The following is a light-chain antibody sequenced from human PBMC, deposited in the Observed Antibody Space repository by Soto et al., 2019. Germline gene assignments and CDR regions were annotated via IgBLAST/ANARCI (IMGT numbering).Light chain of an antibody. J-gene: IGKJ3*01. CDR2: AAS. V-gene: IGKV1-39*01. Sequence: DIQVTQSPSSLSASVGDRVTITCRASQNSDRDLNWYQQKPGKAPKLLIFAASSLQRGVPARFSGSGSGTDFTLTISSLQPDDFGTYYCQHSYSRVFTFGPGTKVDF. CDR1: QNSDRD. CDR3: QHSYSRVFT.